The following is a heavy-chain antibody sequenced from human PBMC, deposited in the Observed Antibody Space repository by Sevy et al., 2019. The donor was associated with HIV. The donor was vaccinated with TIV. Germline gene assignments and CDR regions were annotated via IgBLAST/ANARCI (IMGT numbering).Heavy chain of an antibody. D-gene: IGHD3-10*01. Sequence: GGSLRLSCAASGFTVNSNSMSWVRQAPGKGLEWVSVISGGINTYYADSGKGGFTISRDNSENTRYLQMNSLKAEDTAVYYCTRDQWDHGSGSFYFAFWGQGTLVTVSS. J-gene: IGHJ4*02. CDR1: GFTVNSNS. CDR3: TRDQWDHGSGSFYFAF. CDR2: ISGGINT. V-gene: IGHV3-53*01.